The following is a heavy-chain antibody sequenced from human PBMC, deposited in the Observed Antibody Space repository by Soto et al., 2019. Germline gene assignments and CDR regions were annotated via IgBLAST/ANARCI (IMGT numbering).Heavy chain of an antibody. D-gene: IGHD4-17*01. CDR2: FIPIFGTA. CDR3: AVTVTTHYGMDV. Sequence: QVQLVQSGAEVKKPGSSVKVSCKASGGTFSSYAISWVRQAPGQGLEWMGGFIPIFGTANYAQKFQGRVTITADESTSTAYMELSSLRSEYTAVYYCAVTVTTHYGMDVWGQGTTVTVSS. CDR1: GGTFSSYA. J-gene: IGHJ6*02. V-gene: IGHV1-69*01.